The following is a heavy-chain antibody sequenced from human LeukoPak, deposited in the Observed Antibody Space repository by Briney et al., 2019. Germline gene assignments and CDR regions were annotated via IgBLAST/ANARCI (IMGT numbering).Heavy chain of an antibody. CDR3: AKAYYYDNFFDY. CDR2: ISWNSGSI. D-gene: IGHD3-22*01. CDR1: GFTFDDYA. V-gene: IGHV3-9*01. J-gene: IGHJ4*02. Sequence: PGGSLRLSCAASGFTFDDYAMHWVRHAPGKGLEWVSGISWNSGSIGYADSVKGRFTISRDNAKNSLYLQMNSLRAEDTALYYCAKAYYYDNFFDYWGQRTLVTVSS.